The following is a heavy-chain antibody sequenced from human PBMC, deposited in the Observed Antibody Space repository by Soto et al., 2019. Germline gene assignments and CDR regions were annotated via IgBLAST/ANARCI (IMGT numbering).Heavy chain of an antibody. Sequence: GESLKISCEVSGNIFANYWIAWVRQMPGKGLEWMGIIYADDSDTTYSPSFQGQVTISADKSISTAYLQWNSLKASDTAMYFCARHKAESYFGSGSPPDFWGQGTLVTVSS. CDR1: GNIFANYW. V-gene: IGHV5-51*01. J-gene: IGHJ4*02. D-gene: IGHD3-10*01. CDR3: ARHKAESYFGSGSPPDF. CDR2: IYADDSDT.